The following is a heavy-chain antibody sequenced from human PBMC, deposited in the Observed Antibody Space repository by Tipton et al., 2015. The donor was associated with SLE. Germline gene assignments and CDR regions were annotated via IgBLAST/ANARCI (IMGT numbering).Heavy chain of an antibody. V-gene: IGHV3-30*04. D-gene: IGHD4/OR15-4a*01. CDR1: GFAFKNYP. CDR3: ARRASPSRTVYQYYYMDV. Sequence: SLRLSCAASGFAFKNYPMHWVRQAPGKGLQWLALISYDGSDKAYSESVKGRFTISRDNSKNTLYLQMNSLRPDDTAVYYCARRASPSRTVYQYYYMDVWGKGTTVTVSS. CDR2: ISYDGSDK. J-gene: IGHJ6*03.